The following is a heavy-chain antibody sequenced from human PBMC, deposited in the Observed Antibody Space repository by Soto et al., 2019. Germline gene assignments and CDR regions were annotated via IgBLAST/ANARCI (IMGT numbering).Heavy chain of an antibody. CDR2: IIPILGIA. V-gene: IGHV1-69*08. CDR3: AREGEIVAATRVDY. J-gene: IGHJ4*02. CDR1: GGTFSSYT. D-gene: IGHD1-26*01. Sequence: QVQLVQSGAEVKKPGSSVKVSCKASGGTFSSYTISWVRQAPGQGLEWMGRIIPILGIANYAQKFQGRVTITADKSTSAAYMELSSLRSEDTAVYYCAREGEIVAATRVDYWGQGTLVTVSS.